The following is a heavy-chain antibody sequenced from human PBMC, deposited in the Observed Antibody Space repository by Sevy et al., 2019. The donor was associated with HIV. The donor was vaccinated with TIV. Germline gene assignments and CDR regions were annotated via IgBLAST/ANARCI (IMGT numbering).Heavy chain of an antibody. CDR2: INPNSGGT. J-gene: IGHJ4*02. CDR3: ATDLNSISVAGSGYFDY. V-gene: IGHV1-2*02. CDR1: GYTFTGYY. Sequence: ASVKVSCKASGYTFTGYYMHWVRQAPGQGLEWMGWINPNSGGTNYPQKFQDRVTMTRDTSISTAYMELSRLRSDDTAVYYCATDLNSISVAGSGYFDYWGQGTLVTVSS. D-gene: IGHD6-19*01.